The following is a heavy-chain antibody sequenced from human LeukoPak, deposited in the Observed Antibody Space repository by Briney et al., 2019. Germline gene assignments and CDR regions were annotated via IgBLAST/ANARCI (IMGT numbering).Heavy chain of an antibody. D-gene: IGHD4-17*01. CDR2: ISAYNGDT. CDR1: GYTFTSHG. J-gene: IGHJ6*02. Sequence: GASVKVSCKASGYTFTSHGISWVRQAPGQGPEWMGWISAYNGDTKYAQKTQGRVTMTTDASTSTAYMELRSLTSDDTAVYYCARDGGTVTDYYYYYYGMDVWGQGTTVTVSS. V-gene: IGHV1-18*01. CDR3: ARDGGTVTDYYYYYYGMDV.